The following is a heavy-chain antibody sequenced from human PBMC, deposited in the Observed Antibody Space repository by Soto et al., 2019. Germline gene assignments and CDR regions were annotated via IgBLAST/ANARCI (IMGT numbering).Heavy chain of an antibody. CDR2: INDGNGNT. Sequence: QVQLVQSGAEEKKPGASVKVSCKASGYTFTSYAMHWVRQAPGQRLGWMGWINDGNGNTKYSQKFQGRVTITRDTTASTAYMELCSVRSEDTGVYICARSIVVVTALDYWGQGTLVTVSS. CDR1: GYTFTSYA. J-gene: IGHJ4*02. V-gene: IGHV1-3*05. CDR3: ARSIVVVTALDY. D-gene: IGHD2-21*02.